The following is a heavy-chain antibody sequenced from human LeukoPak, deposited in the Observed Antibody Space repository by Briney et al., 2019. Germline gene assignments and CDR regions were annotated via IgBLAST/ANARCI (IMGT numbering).Heavy chain of an antibody. CDR3: AREGQEYSSGWLSGYFDL. Sequence: QTGGSLRLSCAASGLTFSSYAMHWVRQAPGKGLEWVAVISYDGSNKYYADSVKGRFTISRDNSKNTLYLRMNSLRAEDTAVYYCAREGQEYSSGWLSGYFDLWGRGTLVTVSS. CDR2: ISYDGSNK. J-gene: IGHJ2*01. CDR1: GLTFSSYA. V-gene: IGHV3-30-3*01. D-gene: IGHD6-19*01.